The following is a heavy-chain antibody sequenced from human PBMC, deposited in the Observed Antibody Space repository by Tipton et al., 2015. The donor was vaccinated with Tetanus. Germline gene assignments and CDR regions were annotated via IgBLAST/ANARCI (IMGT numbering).Heavy chain of an antibody. CDR3: ARGYCNSPSCFMPRHYWFDP. CDR1: GASFSDYY. D-gene: IGHD2-2*01. CDR2: INHSGNT. J-gene: IGHJ5*02. V-gene: IGHV4-34*01. Sequence: TLSLTCAVYGASFSDYYWSWIRQAPGKGLEWIGEINHSGNTNHNPSLKSRVTLSVDTSKNQFSLKLNSVTAADTAMYYCARGYCNSPSCFMPRHYWFDPWGQGTLVTVSS.